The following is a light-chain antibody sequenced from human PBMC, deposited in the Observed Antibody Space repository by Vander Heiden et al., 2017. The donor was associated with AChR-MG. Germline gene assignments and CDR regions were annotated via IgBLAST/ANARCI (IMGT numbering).Light chain of an antibody. CDR3: CSFAGTYTVR. CDR1: SSDVGGCNY. V-gene: IGLV2-11*01. Sequence: QSALTQPRPVSGPPGQSVTISCTGTSSDVGGCNYVSWYQQHPGKAPKRMMYDVTKRPSGVPDRFSASKSGNTASLTISGLQAEDDADDYCCSFAGTYTVRFGGGTKLTVL. CDR2: DVT. J-gene: IGLJ2*01.